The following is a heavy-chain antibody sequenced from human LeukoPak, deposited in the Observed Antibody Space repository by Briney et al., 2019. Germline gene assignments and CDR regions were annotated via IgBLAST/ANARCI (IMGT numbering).Heavy chain of an antibody. CDR3: ASSVYYDFWSGLFDP. CDR1: GGTFSSYA. D-gene: IGHD3-3*01. CDR2: IIPILGIA. J-gene: IGHJ5*02. Sequence: GASVKVSCKASGGTFSSYAISWVRQAPGQGLEWMGRIIPILGIANYAQKFQGRVTITADKSTSTAYMELSSLRSEDTAVYYCASSVYYDFWSGLFDPWGQGTLVTVSS. V-gene: IGHV1-69*04.